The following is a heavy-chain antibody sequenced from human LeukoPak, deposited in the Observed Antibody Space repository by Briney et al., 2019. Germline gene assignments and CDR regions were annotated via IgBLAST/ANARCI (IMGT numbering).Heavy chain of an antibody. CDR1: GYTFTGYY. J-gene: IGHJ4*02. CDR2: INPNSGGT. D-gene: IGHD3-16*02. V-gene: IGHV1-2*02. CDR3: ARTNYDYVWGSYRYNFDY. Sequence: ASVKVSCKASGYTFTGYYMHWVRQAPGQGLEWMGWINPNSGGTNYAQKFQGRVTMTRDTSISTAYMELSRLRSDDTAVYYCARTNYDYVWGSYRYNFDYWGQGTLVTVSS.